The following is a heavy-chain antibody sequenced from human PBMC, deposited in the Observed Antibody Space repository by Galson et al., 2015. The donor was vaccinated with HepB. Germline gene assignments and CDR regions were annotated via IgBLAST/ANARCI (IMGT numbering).Heavy chain of an antibody. J-gene: IGHJ4*02. Sequence: SLRLSCAASGFTFSSYGMHWVRQAPGKGLEWVAVIWYDGSNKYYADSVKGRFTISRDNSKNTLYLQMNSLGAEDTAVYYCAMPGGYCGGDCYNDPFDYWGQGTLVTVSS. V-gene: IGHV3-33*01. CDR2: IWYDGSNK. CDR1: GFTFSSYG. CDR3: AMPGGYCGGDCYNDPFDY. D-gene: IGHD2-21*01.